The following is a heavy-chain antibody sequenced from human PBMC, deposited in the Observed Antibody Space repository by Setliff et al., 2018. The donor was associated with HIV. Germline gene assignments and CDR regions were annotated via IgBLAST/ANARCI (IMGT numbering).Heavy chain of an antibody. J-gene: IGHJ4*02. D-gene: IGHD2-15*01. V-gene: IGHV4-34*01. CDR1: GGSFSGYY. Sequence: SETMSLTCAVYGGSFSGYYWTWIRQPPGRGLEWIGEIIHSGGTNYNRSLKSRVTISVDTSKNQFSLNLSSVTAADTAVYYCARGGFGVVGAIDYWSQGTLVTVSS. CDR2: IIHSGGT. CDR3: ARGGFGVVGAIDY.